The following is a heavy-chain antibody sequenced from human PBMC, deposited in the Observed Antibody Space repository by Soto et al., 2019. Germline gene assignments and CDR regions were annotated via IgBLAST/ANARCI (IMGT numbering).Heavy chain of an antibody. CDR3: ARENLDYFDY. CDR2: MNPNSGNT. Sequence: QVQLVQSGAEVKKPGASVKVSCKASGYTFTSYDITWVRQATGQGLEWMGWMNPNSGNTGYAQQVQGRVTMTRNISISTPYMQLSSLRSEDTAVYYCARENLDYFDYWGQGTLVTVSS. J-gene: IGHJ4*02. CDR1: GYTFTSYD. V-gene: IGHV1-8*01.